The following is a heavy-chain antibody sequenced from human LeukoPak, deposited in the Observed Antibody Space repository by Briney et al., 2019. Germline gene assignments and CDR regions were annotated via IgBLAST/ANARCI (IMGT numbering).Heavy chain of an antibody. J-gene: IGHJ4*02. Sequence: PGRSLRLSCAASGFTFDDYAMHWVRQAPGKGLEWVSGISGNSGSIGYADSVKGRFTISRDNAKNSLYLQMNSLRAEDTALYYSAKASYDSSGSYFDYWGQGTLVTVSS. D-gene: IGHD3-22*01. CDR2: ISGNSGSI. CDR1: GFTFDDYA. V-gene: IGHV3-9*01. CDR3: AKASYDSSGSYFDY.